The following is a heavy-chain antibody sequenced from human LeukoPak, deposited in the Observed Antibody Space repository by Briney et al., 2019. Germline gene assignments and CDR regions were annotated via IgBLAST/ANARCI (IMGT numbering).Heavy chain of an antibody. V-gene: IGHV4-61*02. CDR3: ARTSRIVTRGYFDY. CDR1: GGSNSSGSYY. D-gene: IGHD1-26*01. J-gene: IGHJ4*02. Sequence: SQTLSLTCTVSGGSNSSGSYYWSLIRQPAVKGLEWIGRIYTSGSTNYNPSLKSRVTISVDTSKNQFSLKLSSVTAADTAVYYCARTSRIVTRGYFDYWGQGTLVTVSS. CDR2: IYTSGST.